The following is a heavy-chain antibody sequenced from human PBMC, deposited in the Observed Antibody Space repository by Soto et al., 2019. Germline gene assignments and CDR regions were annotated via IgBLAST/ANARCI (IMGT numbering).Heavy chain of an antibody. V-gene: IGHV3-30*04. J-gene: IGHJ6*02. CDR2: ISYAGSNQ. CDR1: GFTFSSYV. Sequence: PGGSLRLSCAVSGFTFSSYVMYWVRQAPGKGLEWVAVISYAGSNQYYADSVKGRFTISRDNSKSTLYLQMNSLRAEDTAVYYCARDPGSSNNYYYYNMDVWGQGTTVNVSS. D-gene: IGHD6-13*01. CDR3: ARDPGSSNNYYYYNMDV.